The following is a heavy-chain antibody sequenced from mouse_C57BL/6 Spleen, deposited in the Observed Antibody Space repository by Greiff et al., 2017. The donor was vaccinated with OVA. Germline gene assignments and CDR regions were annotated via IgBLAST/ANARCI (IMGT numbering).Heavy chain of an antibody. CDR2: ISYDGSN. J-gene: IGHJ3*01. CDR1: GYSITSGYY. D-gene: IGHD4-1*01. CDR3: ARTLTNWEFAY. Sequence: EVQRVESGPGLVKPSQSLSLTCSVTGYSITSGYYWNWIRQFPGNKLEWMGYISYDGSNNYNPSLKNRISITRDTSKNQFFLKLNSVTTEDTATYYCARTLTNWEFAYWGQGTLVTVSA. V-gene: IGHV3-6*01.